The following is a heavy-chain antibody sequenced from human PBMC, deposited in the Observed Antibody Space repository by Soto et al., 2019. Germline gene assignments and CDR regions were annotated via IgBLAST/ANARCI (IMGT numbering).Heavy chain of an antibody. CDR2: IYYSGST. V-gene: IGHV4-59*01. D-gene: IGHD3-3*01. Sequence: KTSETLSLTCTVSGGSISSYYWSWIRQPPGKGLEWIGYIYYSGSTNYNPSLKSRVTISVDTSKNQFSLKLSSVTAADTAVYYCARCLRFLEWFESSYGMDVWGQGTTVTVSS. J-gene: IGHJ6*02. CDR3: ARCLRFLEWFESSYGMDV. CDR1: GGSISSYY.